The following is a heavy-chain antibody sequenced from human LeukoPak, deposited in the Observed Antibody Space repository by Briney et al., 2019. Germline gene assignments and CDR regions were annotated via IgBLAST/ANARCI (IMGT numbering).Heavy chain of an antibody. D-gene: IGHD2-15*01. V-gene: IGHV1-2*02. CDR3: ASPRIRIVFDI. CDR1: GYTFTDYY. J-gene: IGHJ3*02. Sequence: ASVTVSCTASGYTFTDYYMHWVRQAPGQGLEWMGWINPNSGDTNYAQTFQGRVTMTRDTSISTAYMELCRLISDDTAVYYCASPRIRIVFDIWGQGTMVTVSS. CDR2: INPNSGDT.